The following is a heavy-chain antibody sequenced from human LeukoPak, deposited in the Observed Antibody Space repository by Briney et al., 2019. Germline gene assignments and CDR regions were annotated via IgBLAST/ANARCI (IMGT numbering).Heavy chain of an antibody. J-gene: IGHJ6*03. CDR1: GGSISSYY. CDR2: IFYSGST. Sequence: SETLSLTCTVSGGSISSYYWNWIRQPPGRGLEWIAYIFYSGSTNYNPSLKSRVTISVDTSKNQFSLKLSSVTAADTAVYYCARDLRGTSAMDVWGKGTTVTVSS. CDR3: ARDLRGTSAMDV. D-gene: IGHD2-2*01. V-gene: IGHV4-59*01.